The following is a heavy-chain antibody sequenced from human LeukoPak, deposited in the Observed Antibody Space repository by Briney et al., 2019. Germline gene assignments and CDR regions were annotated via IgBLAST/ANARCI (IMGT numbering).Heavy chain of an antibody. J-gene: IGHJ6*02. V-gene: IGHV1-24*01. CDR3: ATDPKPSTIFGVVPLYGMDV. CDR2: FDPEDGET. CDR1: GYTLTELS. Sequence: ASVKVSCKVSGYTLTELSMHWVRQAPGKGLEWMGGFDPEDGETIYAQKFQGRVTMTEDTSTDTAYMELSSLRFEDTAVYYCATDPKPSTIFGVVPLYGMDVWGQGTTVTVSS. D-gene: IGHD3-3*01.